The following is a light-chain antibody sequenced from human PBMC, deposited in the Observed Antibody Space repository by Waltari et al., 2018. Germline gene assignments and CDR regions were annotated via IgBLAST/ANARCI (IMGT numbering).Light chain of an antibody. J-gene: IGLJ1*01. CDR2: SDS. CDR1: NIESKS. V-gene: IGLV3-21*01. CDR3: QVWDANTDPGV. Sequence: SYVLTQPPSVAVAPGETARVTCGGNNIESKSVHWYQQKPGQAPVLVISSDSARPSGIPERFSGSNSGDTATLTIRRVEAGDEADYYCQVWDANTDPGVFGTGTEVTVL.